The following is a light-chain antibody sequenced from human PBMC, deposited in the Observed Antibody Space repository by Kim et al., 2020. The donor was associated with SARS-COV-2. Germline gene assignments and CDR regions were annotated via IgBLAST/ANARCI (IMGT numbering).Light chain of an antibody. CDR3: SSYTSRSTYL. Sequence: GQSITISCTGTSSDVAGYNYVSWYQQHPGKAPRLMIYDVTKRPSVVSNRFSGSKSGNTASLTISWLRAEDEADYYCSSYTSRSTYLFGTGTKVTVL. J-gene: IGLJ1*01. CDR2: DVT. CDR1: SSDVAGYNY. V-gene: IGLV2-14*04.